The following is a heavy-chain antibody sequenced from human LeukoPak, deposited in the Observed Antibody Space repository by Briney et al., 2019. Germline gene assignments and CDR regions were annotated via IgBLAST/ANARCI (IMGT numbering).Heavy chain of an antibody. CDR1: VFTFSSYS. J-gene: IGHJ4*02. D-gene: IGHD2-15*01. CDR2: ISSSSSYI. V-gene: IGHV3-21*01. CDR3: ARDGGIGSPFDY. Sequence: GGSLRLSCAASVFTFSSYSMNWVRQAPGKGLEWVSSISSSSSYIYYADSVKGRFTISRDNAKNSLYLQMNSLRAEDTAVYYCARDGGIGSPFDYWGQGTLVTVSS.